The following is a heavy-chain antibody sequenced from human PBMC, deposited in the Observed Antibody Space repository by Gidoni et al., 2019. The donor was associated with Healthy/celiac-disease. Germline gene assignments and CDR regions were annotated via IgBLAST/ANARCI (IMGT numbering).Heavy chain of an antibody. CDR2: IYHSGST. D-gene: IGHD5-12*01. CDR3: ARDLDGYNSYFDY. V-gene: IGHV4-4*02. Sequence: SSSNWWSWVRQPPGKGLEWIGEIYHSGSTNYNPSLKSRVTISVDKSKNQFSLKLSSVTAADTAVYYCARDLDGYNSYFDYWGQGTLVTVSS. CDR1: SSSNW. J-gene: IGHJ4*02.